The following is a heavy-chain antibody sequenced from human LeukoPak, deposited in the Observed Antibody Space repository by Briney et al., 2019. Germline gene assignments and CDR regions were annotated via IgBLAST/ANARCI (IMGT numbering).Heavy chain of an antibody. CDR2: IKADGSGT. D-gene: IGHD2/OR15-2a*01. J-gene: IGHJ6*02. CDR3: ATWAFYHNLDV. V-gene: IGHV3-43*02. Sequence: GGSLRLSCAASGFTIGPYAMYWVRQGPGRGLEWVSVIKADGSGTFYADSVRGGFTTSRDNSKNSLYLQMNSLTSEDTALYYCATWAFYHNLDVWGQGTTVIVSS. CDR1: GFTIGPYA.